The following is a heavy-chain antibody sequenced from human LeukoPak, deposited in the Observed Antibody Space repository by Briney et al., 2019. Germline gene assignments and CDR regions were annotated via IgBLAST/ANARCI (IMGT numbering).Heavy chain of an antibody. V-gene: IGHV1-69*04. J-gene: IGHJ6*02. CDR2: IIPILGIA. Sequence: GASVKVSCKASGGTFSSYAISWVRQAPGQGLEWMGRIIPILGIANYAQKFQGRVTITADKSTSTAYMELSSLRSEDTAVYCCASGAAISLPPYYYYGMDVWGQGTTVTVSS. CDR3: ASGAAISLPPYYYYGMDV. D-gene: IGHD2-15*01. CDR1: GGTFSSYA.